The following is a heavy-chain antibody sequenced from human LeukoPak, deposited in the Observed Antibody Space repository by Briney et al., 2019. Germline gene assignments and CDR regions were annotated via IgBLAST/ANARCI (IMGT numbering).Heavy chain of an antibody. V-gene: IGHV5-51*01. CDR3: ARHIEGYGDYEKAHNWFDP. CDR1: GYSFTSYW. D-gene: IGHD4-17*01. CDR2: IYPGDSDT. Sequence: GESLKISCKGSGYSFTSYWIGWVRQMPGKGLEWMGIIYPGDSDTRYSPSFQGQVTISADKTISTAYLQWSSLKASDTAMYYCARHIEGYGDYEKAHNWFDPWGQGTLVTVSS. J-gene: IGHJ5*02.